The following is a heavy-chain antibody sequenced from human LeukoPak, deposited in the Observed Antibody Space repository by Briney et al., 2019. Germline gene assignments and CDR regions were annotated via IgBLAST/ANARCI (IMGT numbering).Heavy chain of an antibody. CDR1: GFSFSSYG. CDR3: ARNSPGYSSGWYAY. D-gene: IGHD6-19*01. CDR2: IRYDGSNK. Sequence: GGSLRLSCAASGFSFSSYGMHWVRQAPGKGLEWVAFIRYDGSNKYYADSVKGRFTISRDNSKNTLYLQMNSLRAEDTAVYYCARNSPGYSSGWYAYWGQGTLVTVSS. V-gene: IGHV3-30*02. J-gene: IGHJ4*02.